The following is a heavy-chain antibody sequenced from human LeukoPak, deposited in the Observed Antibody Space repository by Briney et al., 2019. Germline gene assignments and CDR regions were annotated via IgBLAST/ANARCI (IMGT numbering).Heavy chain of an antibody. CDR3: ARLSPVGTGGQWYFDV. V-gene: IGHV4-34*01. CDR2: INHSGST. J-gene: IGHJ2*01. D-gene: IGHD2-8*02. Sequence: SETLSLTCAVYGGSFSGYYWSWIRQPPGKGLEWIGEINHSGSTNYNPSLKSRVTISVDTSKNQFSLKLSSVTAADTAVYYCARLSPVGTGGQWYFDVWGRGALVTVSS. CDR1: GGSFSGYY.